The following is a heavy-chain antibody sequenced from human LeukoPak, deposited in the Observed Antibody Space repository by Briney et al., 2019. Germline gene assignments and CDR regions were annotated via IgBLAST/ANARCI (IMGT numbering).Heavy chain of an antibody. D-gene: IGHD3-22*01. V-gene: IGHV4-31*03. J-gene: IGHJ3*02. CDR1: GGSISSGGYY. CDR3: ASARSSGYYYGRVDSFDI. CDR2: IYYSGST. Sequence: SETLSLTCTVSGGSISSGGYYWSWIRQHPGKGLEWIGYIYYSGSTYCNPSLKSRVTISVDTSKNQFSLKLSSVTAADTAVYYCASARSSGYYYGRVDSFDIWGQGTMVTVSS.